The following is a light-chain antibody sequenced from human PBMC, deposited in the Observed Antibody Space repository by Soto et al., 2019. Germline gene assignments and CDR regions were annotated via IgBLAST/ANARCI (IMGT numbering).Light chain of an antibody. CDR1: QTIINY. Sequence: DIQMTQSPSSLSASVGDRVSITGRASQTIINYLNWYQQKPGKAPKLLIYAASTLESGVPSRFSGSGSGTDFSLTIGSLQPEDFATYYCQQSYSSFWTFGQGTKVDIK. CDR2: AAS. CDR3: QQSYSSFWT. J-gene: IGKJ1*01. V-gene: IGKV1-39*01.